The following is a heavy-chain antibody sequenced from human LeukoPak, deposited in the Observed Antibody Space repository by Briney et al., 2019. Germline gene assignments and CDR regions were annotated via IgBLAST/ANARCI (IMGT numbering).Heavy chain of an antibody. CDR3: ARGFDYDFWSGPHGWFDP. Sequence: GGSLRLSCAASGFTFSSYWMSWVRQAPGKGLEWVANIKQDGSEKYYVDSVKGRLTISRDNAKNSLYLQMNSLRAEDTAVYYCARGFDYDFWSGPHGWFDPWGQGTLVTVSS. CDR2: IKQDGSEK. J-gene: IGHJ5*02. V-gene: IGHV3-7*01. CDR1: GFTFSSYW. D-gene: IGHD3-3*01.